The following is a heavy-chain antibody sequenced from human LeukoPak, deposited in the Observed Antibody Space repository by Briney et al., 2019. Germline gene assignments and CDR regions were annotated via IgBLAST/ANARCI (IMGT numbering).Heavy chain of an antibody. D-gene: IGHD6-13*01. Sequence: SVKVTCKSAGGTLSSYAISWVRQAPGQGLEWMGRIIPIFGTANYAQKFQGRVTITADKSTSTAYMELSSLRSEDTAVYYCARFSSWYKDEYFQHWGQGTLVTVSS. J-gene: IGHJ1*01. CDR1: GGTLSSYA. CDR3: ARFSSWYKDEYFQH. V-gene: IGHV1-69*06. CDR2: IIPIFGTA.